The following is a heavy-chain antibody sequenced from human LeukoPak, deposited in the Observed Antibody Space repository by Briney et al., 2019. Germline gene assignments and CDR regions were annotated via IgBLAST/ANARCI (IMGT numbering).Heavy chain of an antibody. Sequence: SETLSLTCTVFGDSVTGYFLNWVRQPPGKGLEWIGHIYKIGTTNYNPSLKSRLTIPADTSKNQFSLKLSSVTAADTAVYYCAREHGEGFDYWGQGTLVTVSS. CDR1: GDSVTGYF. D-gene: IGHD3-10*01. J-gene: IGHJ4*02. V-gene: IGHV4-59*02. CDR2: IYKIGTT. CDR3: AREHGEGFDY.